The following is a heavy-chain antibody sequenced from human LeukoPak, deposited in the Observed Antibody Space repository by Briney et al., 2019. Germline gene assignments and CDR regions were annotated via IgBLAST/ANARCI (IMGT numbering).Heavy chain of an antibody. CDR2: INSDGSST. CDR3: AKHHDFDAFDI. V-gene: IGHV3-74*01. CDR1: GFTFSSHW. Sequence: TGGSLRLSCAASGFTFSSHWMHWVRQAPGKGPVWVSRINSDGSSTRYADSVKGRFTISRDNAKNTLYLQMNSLRAEDTAVYHCAKHHDFDAFDIWGQGTMVTVSS. D-gene: IGHD3/OR15-3a*01. J-gene: IGHJ3*02.